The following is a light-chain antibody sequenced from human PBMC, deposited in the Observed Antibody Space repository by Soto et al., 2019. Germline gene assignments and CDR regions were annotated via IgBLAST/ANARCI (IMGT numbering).Light chain of an antibody. J-gene: IGKJ2*01. V-gene: IGKV3-20*01. CDR3: QQFASSPYT. CDR2: GAS. Sequence: EYALTQSPGTLSLSPGDRATLSCRAGQSVSSNYLAWYQQKPGQAPRLLIYGASGRATGVPDRFSGSGSATDLTLTISRREPEDFAVYYCQQFASSPYTFGPGTRLDI. CDR1: QSVSSNY.